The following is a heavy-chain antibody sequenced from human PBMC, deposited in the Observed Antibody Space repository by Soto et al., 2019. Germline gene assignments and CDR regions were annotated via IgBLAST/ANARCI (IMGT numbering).Heavy chain of an antibody. CDR1: GFTFSNAW. D-gene: IGHD3-10*01. V-gene: IGHV3-15*01. Sequence: PGGSLRLSCAASGFTFSNAWMSWVRQAPGKGLEWVGRIKSKTDGGTTDYAAPVKGRFTISRDDSKNTLYLQMNSLKTEDTAVYYCKSRNRWGGYYYYGMDVWGQGTTVTVSS. CDR2: IKSKTDGGTT. J-gene: IGHJ6*02. CDR3: KSRNRWGGYYYYGMDV.